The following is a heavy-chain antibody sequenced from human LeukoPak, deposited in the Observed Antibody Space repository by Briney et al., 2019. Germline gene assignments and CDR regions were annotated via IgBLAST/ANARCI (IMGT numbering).Heavy chain of an antibody. D-gene: IGHD3-10*01. J-gene: IGHJ4*02. CDR1: GYTFSIYN. V-gene: IGHV1-46*01. CDR3: LDGSSAY. CDR2: INPSGGT. Sequence: ASVKVSCKASGYTFSIYNMHWVRQAPGQGLEWMGIINPSGGTSYAQNLQGRITMTRDTSTSTLYMELSRLRSEDTAVYYCLDGSSAYWGQGTLVTVSS.